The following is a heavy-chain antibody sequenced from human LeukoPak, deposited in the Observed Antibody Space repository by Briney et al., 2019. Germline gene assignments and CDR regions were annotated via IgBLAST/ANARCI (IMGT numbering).Heavy chain of an antibody. V-gene: IGHV3-11*04. D-gene: IGHD2-21*02. CDR2: ISSSGTI. CDR1: GFTFSDYF. J-gene: IGHJ4*02. Sequence: GGSLRLSCAASGFTFSDYFMGWIRQAPGKGLEWVSHISSSGTIYYADSVKGRATISRDNAKNSLYLQMNSLRAEDTAVYYCARPAYCGGNCYYFPDYWGQGTLVTVSS. CDR3: ARPAYCGGNCYYFPDY.